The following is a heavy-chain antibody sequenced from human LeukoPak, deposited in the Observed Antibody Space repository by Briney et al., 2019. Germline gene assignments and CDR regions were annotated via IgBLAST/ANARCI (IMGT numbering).Heavy chain of an antibody. CDR1: GGSISSYY. CDR3: ARQSDYSSSWYPNNWFDP. CDR2: IYYSGST. Sequence: SETLSLTCTVSGGSISSYYWSWIRQPPGKGLEWIGYIYYSGSTNYNPSLKSRVTISVDTSKNQFSLKLSSVTAADTAVYYCARQSDYSSSWYPNNWFDPWGQGTLVTVSS. D-gene: IGHD6-13*01. J-gene: IGHJ5*02. V-gene: IGHV4-59*08.